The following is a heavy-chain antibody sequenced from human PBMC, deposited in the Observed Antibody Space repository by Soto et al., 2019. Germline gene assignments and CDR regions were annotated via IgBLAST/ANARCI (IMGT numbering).Heavy chain of an antibody. D-gene: IGHD3-16*01. J-gene: IGHJ4*02. CDR2: INNHGNST. V-gene: IGHV3-74*01. CDR1: GFTFSSYW. CDR3: ASQTHTGG. Sequence: EVQLVESGGGLVQPGGSLRLSCAASGFTFSSYWMSWVRQAPGKGLVWVSHINNHGNSTNYADSVKGRFTISRDNAKNTLYLQMNSLRAEDTAMYYCASQTHTGGWGQGTLVTVS.